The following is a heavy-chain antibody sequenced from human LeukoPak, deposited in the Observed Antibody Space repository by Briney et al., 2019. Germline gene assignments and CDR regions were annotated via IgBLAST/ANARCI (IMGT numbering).Heavy chain of an antibody. V-gene: IGHV3-30-3*01. CDR3: ARDSVAAAFHPSPFDY. CDR2: ISYDGSNK. CDR1: GFTFSSYA. J-gene: IGHJ4*02. D-gene: IGHD6-13*01. Sequence: GGSLRLSCAASGFTFSSYAMHWVRQAPGKGLEWVAVISYDGSNKYYADSVKGRFTISRDNSKNTLYLQMNSLRAEDTAVYYCARDSVAAAFHPSPFDYWGQGTLVTVSS.